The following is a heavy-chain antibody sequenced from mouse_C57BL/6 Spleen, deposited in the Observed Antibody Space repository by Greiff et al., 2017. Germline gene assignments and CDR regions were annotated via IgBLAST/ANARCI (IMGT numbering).Heavy chain of an antibody. V-gene: IGHV1-72*01. CDR1: GYTFTSYW. CDR2: IDPNSGGT. J-gene: IGHJ2*01. Sequence: QVQLQQPGAELVKPGASVKLSCKASGYTFTSYWMPWVKQRPGRGLEWIGRIDPNSGGTKYNEKFKSKAKLTVDKPSSTAYMQLSSLTSEASAVYYCAREEGITTPSFGYWGQCTTLTGSS. D-gene: IGHD2-4*01. CDR3: AREEGITTPSFGY.